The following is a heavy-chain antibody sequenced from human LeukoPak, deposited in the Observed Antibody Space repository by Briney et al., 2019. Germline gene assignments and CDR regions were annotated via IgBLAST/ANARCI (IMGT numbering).Heavy chain of an antibody. J-gene: IGHJ4*02. CDR3: ARTYGDYVYILGY. CDR2: IYSGGST. Sequence: GGSLRLSCAASGFTVSSNYMSWVRQAPGQGLEGVSVIYSGGSTYYADSVKGRFTISRDISKNTVYLQMNSLRAEDTAVYYCARTYGDYVYILGYWGQGTLVTVSS. D-gene: IGHD4-17*01. CDR1: GFTVSSNY. V-gene: IGHV3-53*01.